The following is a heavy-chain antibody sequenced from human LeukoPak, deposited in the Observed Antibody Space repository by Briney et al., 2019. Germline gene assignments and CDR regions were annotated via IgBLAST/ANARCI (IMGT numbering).Heavy chain of an antibody. Sequence: SETLSLTCTVSGGSISTYYWNWIRQPPGKGLEWIGYVYYSGSTNYSPSLKSRVTISVDTSKNEFSLKLSSVTAADTAVYYCARTLPYYYYMDVWGKGTTVTVSS. V-gene: IGHV4-59*08. CDR2: VYYSGST. J-gene: IGHJ6*03. CDR3: ARTLPYYYYMDV. CDR1: GGSISTYY. D-gene: IGHD2/OR15-2a*01.